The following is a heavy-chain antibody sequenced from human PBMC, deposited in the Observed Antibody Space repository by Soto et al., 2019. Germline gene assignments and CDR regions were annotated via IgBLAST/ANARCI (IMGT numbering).Heavy chain of an antibody. CDR1: GFTFSRYW. Sequence: EVQLVESGGGLVLPGGSLRLSCAASGFTFSRYWMHWVRQAPGKGRVWVSRISSYGSDTHYADSVKGRFTISRDNPKNTLYLQMNSLRADATAVYYCASNYAYAEGYYWYGIDVWGQGTTVTVSS. D-gene: IGHD3-16*01. CDR2: ISSYGSDT. V-gene: IGHV3-74*01. J-gene: IGHJ6*02. CDR3: ASNYAYAEGYYWYGIDV.